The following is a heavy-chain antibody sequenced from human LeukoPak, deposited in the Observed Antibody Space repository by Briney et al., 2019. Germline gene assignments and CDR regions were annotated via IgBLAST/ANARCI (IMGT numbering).Heavy chain of an antibody. V-gene: IGHV3-23*01. CDR1: GFTFSGYA. D-gene: IGHD2-8*01. CDR3: AKMVREFYTISYYFDY. Sequence: PGGSLRLSCAASGFTFSGYAMNWVRQAPGKGLELVSGISGSGAGTYYADSVKGRFTISRDNSKNTLYLQMNSLRADDTAVYYCAKMVREFYTISYYFDYWGQGTLVTVSS. CDR2: ISGSGAGT. J-gene: IGHJ4*02.